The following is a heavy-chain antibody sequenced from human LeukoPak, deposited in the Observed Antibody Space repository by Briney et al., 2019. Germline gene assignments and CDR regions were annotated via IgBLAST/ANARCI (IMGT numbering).Heavy chain of an antibody. J-gene: IGHJ4*02. V-gene: IGHV4-34*01. CDR1: GASFSDYY. CDR3: ARWVTRFGTTSHFDY. CDR2: INYSRTT. D-gene: IGHD1-7*01. Sequence: SETLSLTCAVYGASFSDYYWSWIRQTPGRGLEWIGEINYSRTTTYNPSLKSRVTISADTSKNQFSLNLTSVTAADTALYYCARWVTRFGTTSHFDYWGQGTPVTVSS.